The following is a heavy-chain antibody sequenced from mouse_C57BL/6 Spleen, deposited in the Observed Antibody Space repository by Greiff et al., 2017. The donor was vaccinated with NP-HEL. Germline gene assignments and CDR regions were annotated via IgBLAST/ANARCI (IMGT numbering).Heavy chain of an antibody. Sequence: QVQLQQPGAELVMPGASVKLSCKASGYTFTSYWMHWVKQRPGQGLEWIGEIDPSDSYTNYNQKFKGQSTLTVDKSSSTAYMRLSSLTSEDSAVYYCAREGRLRRRFDYWGQGTTLTVSS. CDR3: AREGRLRRRFDY. D-gene: IGHD2-4*01. CDR1: GYTFTSYW. J-gene: IGHJ2*01. CDR2: IDPSDSYT. V-gene: IGHV1-69*01.